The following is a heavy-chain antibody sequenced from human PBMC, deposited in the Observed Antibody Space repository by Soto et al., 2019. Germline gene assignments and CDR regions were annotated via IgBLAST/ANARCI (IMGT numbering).Heavy chain of an antibody. V-gene: IGHV4-59*12. CDR1: GGSISSYY. D-gene: IGHD1-26*01. CDR2: IYYSGST. Sequence: PLETLPLTCTVSGGSISSYYWSWIRQPTGKGLEWIGYIYYSGSTNYNPSLKSRVTISVDTSKNQFSLQLSSVTPEDTAVYYCAREPQSGNYFHYYGLDVWGQGTTVTVSS. J-gene: IGHJ6*02. CDR3: AREPQSGNYFHYYGLDV.